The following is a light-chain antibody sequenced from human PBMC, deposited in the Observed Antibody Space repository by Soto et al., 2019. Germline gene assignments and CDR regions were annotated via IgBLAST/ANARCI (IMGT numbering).Light chain of an antibody. J-gene: IGKJ1*01. Sequence: EILVTQSPGTLSLSPGERATLSCRASQSVSISYLAWYQQKPGQAPRLLISGASSRATGIPDRFSGSGSGTDFTLTITRLEPDDFALYFCQQYGGSPPTFGQGTKVDIK. CDR2: GAS. CDR1: QSVSISY. CDR3: QQYGGSPPT. V-gene: IGKV3-20*01.